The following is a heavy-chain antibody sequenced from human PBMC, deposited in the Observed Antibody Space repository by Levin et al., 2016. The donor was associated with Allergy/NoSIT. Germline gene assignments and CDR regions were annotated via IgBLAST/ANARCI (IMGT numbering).Heavy chain of an antibody. CDR2: ISGSGGST. CDR1: GFTFSSYS. J-gene: IGHJ4*02. D-gene: IGHD3-16*02. Sequence: GESLKISCAASGFTFSSYSMNWARQAPGKGLEWVSAISGSGGSTYYADSVKGRFTISRDNSKNTLYLQMNSLRAEDTAVYYCAKAYDYVWGSYRYNTYYFDYWGQGTLVTVSS. CDR3: AKAYDYVWGSYRYNTYYFDY. V-gene: IGHV3-23*01.